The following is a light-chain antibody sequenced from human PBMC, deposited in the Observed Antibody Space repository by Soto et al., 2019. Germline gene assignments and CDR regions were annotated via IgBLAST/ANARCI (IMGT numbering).Light chain of an antibody. CDR1: SSKFGNNY. Sequence: QSLLTQPPSVSSAPGQKVTISRSGSSSKFGNNYVSWYQQLPGTAPKLLIYDNNKRPSGIPDRFSGSKSGTSATLGITGLQTGDEADYYCGTWDSSLSAGVVFGTGTKVTVL. CDR2: DNN. CDR3: GTWDSSLSAGVV. J-gene: IGLJ1*01. V-gene: IGLV1-51*01.